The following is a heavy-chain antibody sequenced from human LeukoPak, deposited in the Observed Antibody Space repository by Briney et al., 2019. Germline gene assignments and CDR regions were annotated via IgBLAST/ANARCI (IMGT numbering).Heavy chain of an antibody. Sequence: PGGTLRLSCAASGFTFSTYWLSWVRQAPGKGLEWVANINHAGSEKLYVDSVKGRFTISRDNSKNTLYLQMNSLRAEDTAVYYCARLRMGSRGGSSSKYFDYWGQGTLVTVSS. D-gene: IGHD1-26*01. CDR2: INHAGSEK. CDR3: ARLRMGSRGGSSSKYFDY. V-gene: IGHV3-7*03. CDR1: GFTFSTYW. J-gene: IGHJ4*02.